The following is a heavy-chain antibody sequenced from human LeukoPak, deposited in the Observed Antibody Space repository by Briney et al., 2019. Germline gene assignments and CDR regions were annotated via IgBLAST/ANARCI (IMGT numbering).Heavy chain of an antibody. J-gene: IGHJ4*02. D-gene: IGHD6-19*01. CDR1: GGSISSGSYY. CDR2: IYYSGST. CDR3: ARVPGYSSGWYGTPFDY. V-gene: IGHV4-61*01. Sequence: SETLSLTCTVSGGSISSGSYYWSWIRQPPGKGLEWIGYIYYSGSTNYNPSLKSRVTISVDTSKNQFSLKLSSVTAADTAVYYCARVPGYSSGWYGTPFDYWGQGTLVTVSS.